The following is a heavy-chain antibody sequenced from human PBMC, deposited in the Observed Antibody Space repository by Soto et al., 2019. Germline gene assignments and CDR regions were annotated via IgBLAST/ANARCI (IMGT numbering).Heavy chain of an antibody. CDR2: ISSSGSTI. CDR3: ARGGTYYDILTGYPTFDY. D-gene: IGHD3-9*01. CDR1: GFTFSDYY. Sequence: GGSLRLSCAASGFTFSDYYMSWIRQAPGKGLEWVSYISSSGSTIYYADSVKGRFTISRDNAKNSLYLQMNSLRAEDTAVYYCARGGTYYDILTGYPTFDYWGQGTLVTVSS. V-gene: IGHV3-11*01. J-gene: IGHJ4*02.